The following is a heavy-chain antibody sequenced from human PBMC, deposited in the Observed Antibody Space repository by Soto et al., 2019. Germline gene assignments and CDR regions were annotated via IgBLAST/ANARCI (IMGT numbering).Heavy chain of an antibody. D-gene: IGHD6-13*01. J-gene: IGHJ6*02. CDR1: GYDFTAYD. CDR2: MNPINGAA. V-gene: IGHV1-8*02. Sequence: ASVKVSCKASGYDFTAYDINWVRQASGQGLEWMGWMNPINGAAGSARRFQGRVSMTRNTATGTAYLELTNLRSDDTAVYFCGRGPSPRAPAGGTPYYYAMDVWGQGTTVTVSS. CDR3: GRGPSPRAPAGGTPYYYAMDV.